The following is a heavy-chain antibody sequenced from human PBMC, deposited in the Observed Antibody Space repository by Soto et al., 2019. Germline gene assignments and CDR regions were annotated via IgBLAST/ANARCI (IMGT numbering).Heavy chain of an antibody. V-gene: IGHV4-4*02. CDR2: IYHSGST. CDR3: ARRPVFGVPAALRCFDP. Sequence: ASDTLSLTCAVSSGSISSSNWWSWVRQPPGKGLEWIGEIYHSGSTNYNPSLKSRVTISVDKSKNQFSLKLSSVTAADTAVYYCARRPVFGVPAALRCFDPWGQGTLVTVAS. CDR1: SGSISSSNW. J-gene: IGHJ5*02. D-gene: IGHD2-2*01.